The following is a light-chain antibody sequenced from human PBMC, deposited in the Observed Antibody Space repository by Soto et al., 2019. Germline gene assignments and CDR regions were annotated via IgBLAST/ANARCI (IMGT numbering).Light chain of an antibody. V-gene: IGKV3-15*01. CDR3: QQYNNWPMT. CDR1: QSVSSY. Sequence: EIVLTQSAATLSLSPGERATLSCGASQSVSSYLAWYQQKPGQAPRLLIYGASTRATGIPARFSGSGYGPEFNLTISSLQSEDFAIYYRQQYNNWPMTFGQGTRLEIK. J-gene: IGKJ5*01. CDR2: GAS.